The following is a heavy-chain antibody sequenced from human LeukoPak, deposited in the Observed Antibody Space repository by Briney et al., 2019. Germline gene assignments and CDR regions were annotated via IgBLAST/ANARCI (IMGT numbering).Heavy chain of an antibody. CDR3: ARVRQQLVFWKKYNWFDP. V-gene: IGHV1-8*01. J-gene: IGHJ5*02. CDR1: GYTFTSYD. D-gene: IGHD6-13*01. Sequence: GASVKVSCKASGYTFTSYDINWVRQATGQGLEWMGWMNPNSGNTGYAQKFQGRVTMTRNTSISTAYMELSSLRSGDTAVYYCARVRQQLVFWKKYNWFDPWGQGTLVTVSS. CDR2: MNPNSGNT.